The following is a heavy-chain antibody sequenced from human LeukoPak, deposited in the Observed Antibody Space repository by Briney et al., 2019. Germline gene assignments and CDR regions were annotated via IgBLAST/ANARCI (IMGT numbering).Heavy chain of an antibody. CDR2: ISAYNGNT. V-gene: IGHV1-18*01. J-gene: IGHJ4*02. Sequence: GESLEISCKASGYTFTSYGISWVRQAPGQGLEWMGWISAYNGNTNYAQKLQGRVTMTTDTSTSTAYMELSSLRSEDTAVYYCARLLGGYVWGSYRYPASFDYWGQGTLVTVSS. CDR3: ARLLGGYVWGSYRYPASFDY. CDR1: GYTFTSYG. D-gene: IGHD3-16*02.